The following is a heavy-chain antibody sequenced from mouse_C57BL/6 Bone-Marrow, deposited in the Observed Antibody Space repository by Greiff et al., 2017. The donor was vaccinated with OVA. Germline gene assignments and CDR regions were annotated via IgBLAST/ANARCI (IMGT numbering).Heavy chain of an antibody. D-gene: IGHD2-1*01. CDR1: GFTFSDFY. CDR3: ARRPGFYYGNYLDY. J-gene: IGHJ2*01. Sequence: EVHLVESGGGLVQSGRSLRLSCATSGFTFSDFYMEWVRQAPGKGLEWIAASRNKANDYTTEYSASVKGRFIVSRDTSQSILYLQMNALRAEDTAMYYCARRPGFYYGNYLDYWGQGTTLTVSS. V-gene: IGHV7-1*01. CDR2: SRNKANDYTT.